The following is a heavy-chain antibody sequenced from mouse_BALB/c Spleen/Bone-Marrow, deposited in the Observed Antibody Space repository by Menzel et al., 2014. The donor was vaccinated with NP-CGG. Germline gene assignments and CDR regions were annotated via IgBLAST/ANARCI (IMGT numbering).Heavy chain of an antibody. CDR1: GYTFTSYY. CDR2: IYPGDGST. CDR3: ARGGGMDY. J-gene: IGHJ4*01. Sequence: QVQLQQSGPELVKPGASVKMSCKASGYTFTSYYIHWVKQRPGQGLEWIGWIYPGDGSTKYNEKFKGKTTLTADKSSSTACMLLSSLTSEDSAIYFCARGGGMDYWGQGTSVTVSS. V-gene: IGHV1S56*01.